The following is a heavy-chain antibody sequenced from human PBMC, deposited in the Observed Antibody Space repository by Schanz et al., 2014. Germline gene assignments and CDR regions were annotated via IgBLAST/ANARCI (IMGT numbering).Heavy chain of an antibody. CDR1: GFTVSSNY. J-gene: IGHJ4*02. CDR2: TYSGGST. D-gene: IGHD6-19*01. Sequence: EVQLVESGGGLVQPGGSLRLSCAASGFTVSSNYMSWVRQAPGKGLEWVSITYSGGSTYYAGSVKGRFTISRDNSKNTLYLLMNSLRAEDTAVYYCAKDLISGWSGFDYWGQGTLVTVSS. V-gene: IGHV3-66*01. CDR3: AKDLISGWSGFDY.